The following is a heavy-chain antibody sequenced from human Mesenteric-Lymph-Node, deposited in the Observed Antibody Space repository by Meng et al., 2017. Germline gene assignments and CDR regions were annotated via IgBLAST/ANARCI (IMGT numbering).Heavy chain of an antibody. D-gene: IGHD4-11*01. J-gene: IGHJ4*02. CDR2: IIPIFGTA. CDR1: GYTFTSYD. V-gene: IGHV1-69*06. Sequence: SVKVSCKASGYTFTSYDINWVRQATGQGLEWMGGIIPIFGTANYAQKFQGRVTITADKSTSTAYMELSSLRSEDTAVYYCARGLFPTVTTYDYWGQGTLVTVSS. CDR3: ARGLFPTVTTYDY.